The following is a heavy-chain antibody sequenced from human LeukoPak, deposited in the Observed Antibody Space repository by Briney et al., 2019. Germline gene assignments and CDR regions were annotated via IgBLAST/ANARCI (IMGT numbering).Heavy chain of an antibody. J-gene: IGHJ4*02. V-gene: IGHV4-39*07. Sequence: ASETLSLTCTVSGGSISSSSYYWGWIRQPPGKGLEWIGSIYYSGSTYYNPSLKSRVTISVDTSKKQFSLKLRSVTAADTAVYYCVAREGDYWGQGTLVTVSS. CDR3: VAREGDY. D-gene: IGHD5-12*01. CDR2: IYYSGST. CDR1: GGSISSSSYY.